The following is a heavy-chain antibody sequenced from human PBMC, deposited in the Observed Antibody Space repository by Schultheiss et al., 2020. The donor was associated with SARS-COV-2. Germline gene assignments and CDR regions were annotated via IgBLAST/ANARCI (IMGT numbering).Heavy chain of an antibody. Sequence: SETLSLTCTVSGGSISSGDYYWSWIRQPPGKGLEWLGSFYPSGSTKYNPSLKSRVTISEDTSKNQFSLKLSSVTAADTAVYYCAREAFYHMDLWGRGTTVTVSS. CDR1: GGSISSGDYY. CDR3: AREAFYHMDL. CDR2: FYPSGST. V-gene: IGHV4-39*02. J-gene: IGHJ6*03.